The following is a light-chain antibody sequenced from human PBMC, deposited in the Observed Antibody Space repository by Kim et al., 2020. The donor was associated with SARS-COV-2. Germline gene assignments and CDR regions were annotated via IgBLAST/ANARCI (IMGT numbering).Light chain of an antibody. V-gene: IGLV4-69*01. CDR3: QTWGTGIRV. J-gene: IGLJ3*02. CDR2: INSDGSQ. CDR1: SGDSSGA. Sequence: ASVKLTCTLSSGDSSGAITWHQKKTEKGPRYLMKINSDGSQSKRDGIRDRFAGPSTGAGRYHTISSLQSKHEADYYCQTWGTGIRVFGGGTQLTVL.